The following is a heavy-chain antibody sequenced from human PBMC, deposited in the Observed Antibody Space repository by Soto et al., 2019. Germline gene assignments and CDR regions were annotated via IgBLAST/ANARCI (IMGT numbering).Heavy chain of an antibody. V-gene: IGHV3-48*03. CDR2: ISSSGSTI. Sequence: GGSLRLSCAASGFTFSSYEMNWVRQAPGKGLEWVSYISSSGSTIYYADSVKGRFTISRDNAKNSLYLQMNSLRAEDTAVYYCARGVDTHGTYGIDVWGQGTTVTVSS. CDR1: GFTFSSYE. CDR3: ARGVDTHGTYGIDV. D-gene: IGHD5-18*01. J-gene: IGHJ6*02.